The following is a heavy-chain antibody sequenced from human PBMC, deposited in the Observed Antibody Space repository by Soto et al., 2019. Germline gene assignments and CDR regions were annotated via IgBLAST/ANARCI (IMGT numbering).Heavy chain of an antibody. CDR2: INPNSGGT. D-gene: IGHD2-8*01. CDR3: ARSDFYCTNGVCYFGYGMDV. V-gene: IGHV1-2*04. Sequence: GASVKVSCKASGYTFTGYYMHWVRQAPGQGLEWMGWINPNSGGTNYAQKFQGWVTMTRDTSISTAYMELSGLGSDDTAVYYCARSDFYCTNGVCYFGYGMDVWGQGTTVTVSS. CDR1: GYTFTGYY. J-gene: IGHJ6*02.